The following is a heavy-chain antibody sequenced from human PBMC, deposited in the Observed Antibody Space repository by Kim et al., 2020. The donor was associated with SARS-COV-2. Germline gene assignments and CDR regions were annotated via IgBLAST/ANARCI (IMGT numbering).Heavy chain of an antibody. V-gene: IGHV3-48*03. CDR3: AGPITVIVAFDI. CDR2: ISSSGSTI. J-gene: IGHJ3*02. Sequence: GGSLRLSCAASGFTFSSYEMNWVRQAPGKGLEWVSYISSSGSTIYYADSVKGRFTISRDNAKNSLYLQMNSLRAEDTAVYYCAGPITVIVAFDIWGQGTMVTVSS. CDR1: GFTFSSYE. D-gene: IGHD3-22*01.